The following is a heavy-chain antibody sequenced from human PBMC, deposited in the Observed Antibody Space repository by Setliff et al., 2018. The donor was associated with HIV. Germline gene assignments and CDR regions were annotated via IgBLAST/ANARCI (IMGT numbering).Heavy chain of an antibody. J-gene: IGHJ5*02. CDR2: LDSTGTS. D-gene: IGHD6-25*01. CDR3: ARDGARDGYNLDS. V-gene: IGHV4-4*07. CDR1: GDSITAYY. Sequence: SETLSLTCTVSGDSITAYYWTWIRQPPGKGLEWIGRLDSTGTSSYNPSLESRVTMSVDTSKNQFSLTLTSVTAADTVVYYCARDGARDGYNLDSWGQGTLVTVSS.